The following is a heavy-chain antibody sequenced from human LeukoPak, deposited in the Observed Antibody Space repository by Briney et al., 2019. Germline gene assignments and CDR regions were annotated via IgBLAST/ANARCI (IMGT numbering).Heavy chain of an antibody. D-gene: IGHD6-13*01. V-gene: IGHV1-2*02. CDR2: INPNTGGT. CDR3: SRSSAAAGAVGY. J-gene: IGHJ4*02. Sequence: GASVKVSCKASGYSFTAHYIHWVRQAPGQGLEWMGCINPNTGGTNYALKFQGRVTMTSDPSTTTAYMGLSSLSSDDTAVYFCSRSSAAAGAVGYWGQGTLVTVSS. CDR1: GYSFTAHY.